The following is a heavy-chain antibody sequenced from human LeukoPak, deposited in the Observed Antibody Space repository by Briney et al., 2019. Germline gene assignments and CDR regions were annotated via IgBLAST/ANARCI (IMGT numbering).Heavy chain of an antibody. J-gene: IGHJ4*02. CDR1: GFTFSSYA. D-gene: IGHD1-26*01. V-gene: IGHV3-23*01. Sequence: GGSLRLSWAASGFTFSSYAMSWVRQAPGKGLEWVSVISGSGGSTYYADSAKGRFTISRDNSENTLYLQMNSLRAEDTAVYYCATQGEMGAFYFDYWGQGTLVTVSS. CDR3: ATQGEMGAFYFDY. CDR2: ISGSGGST.